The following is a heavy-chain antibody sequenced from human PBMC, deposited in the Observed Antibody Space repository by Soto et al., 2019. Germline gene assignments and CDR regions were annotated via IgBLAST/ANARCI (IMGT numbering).Heavy chain of an antibody. CDR1: GYYFPSLG. J-gene: IGHJ4*02. V-gene: IGHV5-51*01. Sequence: PGESLEISGKVYGYYFPSLGIAWVRQRPGKGLEWMVIIPPGDSNTTYSPSFQGQVTISADKSISTAYLQWGSLKASDTAMYFCARSLPTPDYWGQGTLVTVSS. CDR3: ARSLPTPDY. CDR2: IPPGDSNT.